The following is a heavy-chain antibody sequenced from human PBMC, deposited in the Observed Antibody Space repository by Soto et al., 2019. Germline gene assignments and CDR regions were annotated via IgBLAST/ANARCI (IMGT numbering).Heavy chain of an antibody. CDR2: IFSSGST. J-gene: IGHJ5*02. CDR1: GGSITDYS. CDR3: ARDQGVVVTADNWFDP. D-gene: IGHD2-21*02. Sequence: SETLSLTCTVSGGSITDYSWVWIRQPAGKGLEWIGRIFSSGSTNYNPSLKGRITMPLDTSKNQFSLKLNSATATDTAVYFCARDQGVVVTADNWFDPWGQGILVTVSS. V-gene: IGHV4-4*07.